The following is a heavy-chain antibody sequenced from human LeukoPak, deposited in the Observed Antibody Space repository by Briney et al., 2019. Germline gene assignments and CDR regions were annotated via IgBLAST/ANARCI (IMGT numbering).Heavy chain of an antibody. D-gene: IGHD3-22*01. CDR2: IYNTVDV. CDR1: GVSVIGSY. V-gene: IGHV4-59*02. CDR3: ARSRNYDTTGFNPSYYLDS. Sequence: ASETLSLTCTVSGVSVIGSYWTWIRQSPGGSLQYIGYIYNTVDVNYSPSLKSRVTISIDMSRHQVSLRLNSVTAADTAIYYCARSRNYDTTGFNPSYYLDSWGQGALVTVAS. J-gene: IGHJ4*02.